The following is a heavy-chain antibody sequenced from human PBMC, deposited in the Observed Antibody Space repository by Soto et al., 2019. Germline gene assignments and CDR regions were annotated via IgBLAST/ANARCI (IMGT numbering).Heavy chain of an antibody. V-gene: IGHV1-69*05. Sequence: QVQLVQSGAEVKKPGSSVKVSCKASGGTFSSYAISWVRQAPGQGLEWMGGVIPIFGTANYAQKFQGRVTFTTDESTSTDSMEVGSLRSEDPAVYYCASERRAGFHSAIGVDYWGQGTLVTVSS. D-gene: IGHD6-13*01. CDR2: VIPIFGTA. J-gene: IGHJ4*02. CDR3: ASERRAGFHSAIGVDY. CDR1: GGTFSSYA.